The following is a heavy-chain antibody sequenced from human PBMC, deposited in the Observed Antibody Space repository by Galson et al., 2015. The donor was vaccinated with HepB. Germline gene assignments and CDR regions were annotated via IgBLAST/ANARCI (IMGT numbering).Heavy chain of an antibody. D-gene: IGHD6-13*01. J-gene: IGHJ5*02. V-gene: IGHV4-59*01. Sequence: SETLSLTCTVSGGSISSNYWSWIRQPPGKGLECIGYIYHSGSTNHNPSLKSRVTISVDTSKNQFSLKLSSVTAADTAIYYCARDASPPSSWYLMGWFDPWGQGTLVTVSS. CDR1: GGSISSNY. CDR2: IYHSGST. CDR3: ARDASPPSSWYLMGWFDP.